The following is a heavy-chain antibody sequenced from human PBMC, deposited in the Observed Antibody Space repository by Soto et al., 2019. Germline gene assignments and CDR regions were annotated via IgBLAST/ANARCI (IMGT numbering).Heavy chain of an antibody. CDR1: GYTFTGYY. D-gene: IGHD2-8*02. CDR3: ARVAVYAIPPFRNYGMDV. CDR2: INPNSGGT. V-gene: IGHV1-2*02. Sequence: ASVKVSCKASGYTFTGYYMHWVRQAPGQGLEWMGWINPNSGGTNYAQKFQGRVTMTRDTSISTAYMELSRLRSDDTAVYYCARVAVYAIPPFRNYGMDVWGQGTTVTVSS. J-gene: IGHJ6*02.